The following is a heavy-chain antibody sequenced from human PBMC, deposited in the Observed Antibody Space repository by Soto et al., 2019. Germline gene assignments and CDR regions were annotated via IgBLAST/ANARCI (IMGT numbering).Heavy chain of an antibody. CDR3: TTDLMGYYDFWSGYYYFDY. V-gene: IGHV3-15*07. CDR1: GVTCSNAW. D-gene: IGHD3-3*01. J-gene: IGHJ4*02. Sequence: GGSLRLSCAASGVTCSNAWMNWVRQAPGKGLEWVGRIKSKTDGGTTDYAAPVKGRFTISRDDSKNTLYLQMNSLKTEDTAVYYCTTDLMGYYDFWSGYYYFDYWGQGTLVTVSS. CDR2: IKSKTDGGTT.